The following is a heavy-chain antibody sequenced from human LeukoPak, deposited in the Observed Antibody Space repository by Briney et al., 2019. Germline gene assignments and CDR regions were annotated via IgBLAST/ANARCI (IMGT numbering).Heavy chain of an antibody. CDR1: GGSISSYY. CDR2: IYCSGTT. V-gene: IGHV4-59*01. J-gene: IGHJ4*02. CDR3: ARIRSSSSPFDY. D-gene: IGHD2-2*01. Sequence: SETLSLTCTVSGGSISSYYWSWIRQPPGKRLEWIGYIYCSGTTTYNPSLESRVTISVDTSKNQFSLRLSSVTAADTAVYYCARIRSSSSPFDYWGQGTLVTVSS.